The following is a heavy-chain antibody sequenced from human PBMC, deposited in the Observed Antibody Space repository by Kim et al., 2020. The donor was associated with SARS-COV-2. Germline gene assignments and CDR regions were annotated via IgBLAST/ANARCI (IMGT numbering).Heavy chain of an antibody. D-gene: IGHD3-10*01. CDR1: GFTFSSYA. CDR2: ISGSGGST. V-gene: IGHV3-23*01. CDR3: AKGAITMVRGVIPNPRWYFEF. J-gene: IGHJ4*02. Sequence: GGSLRLSCAASGFTFSSYAMSWVRQAPGKGLEWVSAISGSGGSTYYADSVKGRFTISRDNSKNTLYLQMNSLRAEDTAVYYCAKGAITMVRGVIPNPRWYFEFWGQGTLVTVSS.